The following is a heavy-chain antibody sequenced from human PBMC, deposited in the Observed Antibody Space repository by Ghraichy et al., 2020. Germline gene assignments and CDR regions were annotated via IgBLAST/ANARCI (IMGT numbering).Heavy chain of an antibody. J-gene: IGHJ6*02. V-gene: IGHV4-59*01. CDR2: IYYSGST. CDR3: ARDRGQLAAAGNDYYYYGMDV. CDR1: GGSISSYY. D-gene: IGHD6-13*01. Sequence: SQTLSLTCTVSGGSISSYYWSWIRQPPGKGLEWIGYIYYSGSTNYNPSLKSRVTISVDTSKNQFSLKLSSVTAADTAVYYCARDRGQLAAAGNDYYYYGMDVWGQGTTVTVSS.